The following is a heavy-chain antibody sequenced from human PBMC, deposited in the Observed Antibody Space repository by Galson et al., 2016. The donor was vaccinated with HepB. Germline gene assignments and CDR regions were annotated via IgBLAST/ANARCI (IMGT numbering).Heavy chain of an antibody. J-gene: IGHJ4*02. D-gene: IGHD3-9*01. CDR2: IWYDGSEK. Sequence: LRLSCAASGFTFSNYGMHWVRQAPGKGLEWVAVIWYDGSEKYYADSVKGRFTISRDNSKNTLHLQMNSLRAEDTAVYYCARIYYEILTGLTPWYYFDSWGQGTLVTVSS. CDR1: GFTFSNYG. CDR3: ARIYYEILTGLTPWYYFDS. V-gene: IGHV3-33*01.